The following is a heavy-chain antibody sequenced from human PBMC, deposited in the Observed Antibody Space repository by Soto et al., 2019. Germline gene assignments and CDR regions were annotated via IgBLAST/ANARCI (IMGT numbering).Heavy chain of an antibody. CDR2: INHSGST. D-gene: IGHD1-26*01. J-gene: IGHJ4*02. Sequence: SETPSLTCAVYGGSFSGYYWSWIRQPPGKGLEWIGEINHSGSTNYNPSLKSRVTISVDTSKNQFSLKLSSVTAADTAVYYCARGKGRLVGATRRPPGYWGQGTLVTVSS. CDR3: ARGKGRLVGATRRPPGY. V-gene: IGHV4-34*01. CDR1: GGSFSGYY.